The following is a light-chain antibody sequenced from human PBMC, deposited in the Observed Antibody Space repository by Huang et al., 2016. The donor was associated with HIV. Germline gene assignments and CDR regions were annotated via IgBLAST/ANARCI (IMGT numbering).Light chain of an antibody. Sequence: DIVMTQSPDSLAVSLGERATVNCKSSQTILYSSKNKNYLAWYQQKPGQPPKLLIYRASTRESGVPDRFSGSGSGTDFTLTISSLQAEDVAVYYCQQYFETPLTFGGGTKVEIK. CDR2: RAS. V-gene: IGKV4-1*01. CDR1: QTILYSSKNKNY. J-gene: IGKJ4*01. CDR3: QQYFETPLT.